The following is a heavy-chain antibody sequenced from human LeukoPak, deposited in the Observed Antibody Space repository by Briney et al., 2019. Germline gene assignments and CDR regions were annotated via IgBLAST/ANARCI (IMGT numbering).Heavy chain of an antibody. CDR1: GFTFSSYG. CDR3: AKEAAVAHHWYFDL. D-gene: IGHD6-13*01. V-gene: IGHV3-30*02. CDR2: IRYDGSNK. J-gene: IGHJ2*01. Sequence: GGSLRLSCAASGFTFSSYGMHWVRQAPGKGLEWVAFIRYDGSNKYYADSVKGRFTISRDNSKNTLYLQMNSLRAEDAAVYYCAKEAAVAHHWYFDLWGRGTLVTVSS.